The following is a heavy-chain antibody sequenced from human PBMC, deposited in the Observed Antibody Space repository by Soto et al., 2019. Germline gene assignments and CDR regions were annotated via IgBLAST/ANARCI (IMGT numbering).Heavy chain of an antibody. CDR2: ISYDGSNK. CDR1: GFTFSNYA. Sequence: GGSLRLSCAASGFTFSNYAMYWVRQAPGKGLEWVAVISYDGSNKYYADSVKGRFTISRDNSKNTLYLQMNSLRAEDTAIYYCARGSYDYLWGTYPYALDYWGQGTPVTVSS. V-gene: IGHV3-30*04. J-gene: IGHJ4*02. D-gene: IGHD3-16*01. CDR3: ARGSYDYLWGTYPYALDY.